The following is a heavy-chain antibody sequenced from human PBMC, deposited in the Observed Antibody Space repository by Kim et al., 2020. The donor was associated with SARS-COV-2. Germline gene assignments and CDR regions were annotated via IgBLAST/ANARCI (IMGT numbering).Heavy chain of an antibody. CDR1: GFTFSSYG. CDR3: AKERDYYDSSGLDS. D-gene: IGHD3-22*01. J-gene: IGHJ4*02. CDR2: ISYDGSNK. V-gene: IGHV3-30*18. Sequence: GGSLRLSCAASGFTFSSYGMHWVRQAPGKGLEWLAVISYDGSNKYYADSVKGRFTISRDNSKNTQYLQMNSLRAEDTAVYYCAKERDYYDSSGLDSWGQGTLVTVSS.